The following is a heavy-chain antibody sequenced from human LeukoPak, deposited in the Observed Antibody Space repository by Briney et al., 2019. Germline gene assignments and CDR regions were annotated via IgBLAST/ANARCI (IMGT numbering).Heavy chain of an antibody. CDR2: IYWNGGST. Sequence: PGGSLRLSCAASGFTFDDYGMSWVRHAPGKGLEWVSGIYWNGGSTVYADTVKGRFSLSRDNAKNSLYLHMNSLRAEDTALYFCVRFRGYSSSWYGPVAFDYYCWGTLVIVSS. CDR1: GFTFDDYG. V-gene: IGHV3-20*04. D-gene: IGHD6-13*01. J-gene: IGHJ4*02. CDR3: VRFRGYSSSWYGPVAFDY.